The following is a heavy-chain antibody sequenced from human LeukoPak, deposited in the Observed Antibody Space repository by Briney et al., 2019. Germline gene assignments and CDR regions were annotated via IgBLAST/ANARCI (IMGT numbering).Heavy chain of an antibody. CDR2: IYTSGST. Sequence: SETLSLTCTVSGDSISSGNYYWSWIRQPAGKGLEWIGRIYTSGSTNYNPSLRSRVTISVDTSKNQFSLKLSSVTAADTAVYYCARECRSTSCFDYWGQGTLVTVSS. J-gene: IGHJ4*02. CDR1: GDSISSGNYY. V-gene: IGHV4-61*02. D-gene: IGHD2-2*01. CDR3: ARECRSTSCFDY.